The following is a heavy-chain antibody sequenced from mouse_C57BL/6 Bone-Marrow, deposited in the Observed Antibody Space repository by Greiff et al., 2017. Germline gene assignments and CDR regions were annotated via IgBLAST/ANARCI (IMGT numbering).Heavy chain of an antibody. CDR1: GFNIKDDY. J-gene: IGHJ2*01. Sequence: VQLQQSGAELVRPGASVKLSCTASGFNIKDDYMHWVKQRPEQGLEWIGWIDPENGDTEYASKFQGKATITADTSSNTAYLQLSSLTSEDTAVXYCTSYYYGSSPYYFDYWGQGTTLTVSS. CDR2: IDPENGDT. V-gene: IGHV14-4*01. CDR3: TSYYYGSSPYYFDY. D-gene: IGHD1-1*01.